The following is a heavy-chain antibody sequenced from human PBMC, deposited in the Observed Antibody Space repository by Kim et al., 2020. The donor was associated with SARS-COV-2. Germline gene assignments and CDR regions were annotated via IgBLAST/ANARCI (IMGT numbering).Heavy chain of an antibody. Sequence: SETLSLTCTVSGYSISSGYYWGWIRQPPGKGLEWIGSIYHSGSTYYNPSLKSRVTISVDTSKNQFSLKLSSVTAADTAVYYCARALVGATSVGDYWGQGTLVTVSS. J-gene: IGHJ4*02. D-gene: IGHD1-26*01. CDR1: GYSISSGYY. CDR2: IYHSGST. CDR3: ARALVGATSVGDY. V-gene: IGHV4-38-2*02.